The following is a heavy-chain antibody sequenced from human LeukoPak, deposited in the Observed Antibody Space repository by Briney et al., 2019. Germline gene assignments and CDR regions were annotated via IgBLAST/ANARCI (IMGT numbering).Heavy chain of an antibody. D-gene: IGHD2-2*03. CDR3: AKAVYGYCSSTTCFAFDY. CDR1: GFTFGRYA. J-gene: IGHJ4*02. CDR2: ISDSGAIT. Sequence: PGGSLRLSCAASGFTFGRYAMAWVRQAPGKGLEWVSSISDSGAITYCADSVEGRFTISRDNSKNTLFLQMNSLSAEDTAIYYCAKAVYGYCSSTTCFAFDYWGQGALVPVSS. V-gene: IGHV3-23*01.